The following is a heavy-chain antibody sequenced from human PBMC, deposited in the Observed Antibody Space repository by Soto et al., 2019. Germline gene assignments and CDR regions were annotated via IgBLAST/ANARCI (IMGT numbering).Heavy chain of an antibody. CDR2: IIPIFGTA. J-gene: IGHJ4*02. CDR1: GGTFSSYA. V-gene: IGHV1-69*13. Sequence: SVKVSCKASGGTFSSYAISWVREAPGQGLEWMGGIIPIFGTANYAQKFQGRVTITADESTSTAYMELSSLRSEDTAVYYCARLYDILTGYPDFDYWGQGTLVTVSS. D-gene: IGHD3-9*01. CDR3: ARLYDILTGYPDFDY.